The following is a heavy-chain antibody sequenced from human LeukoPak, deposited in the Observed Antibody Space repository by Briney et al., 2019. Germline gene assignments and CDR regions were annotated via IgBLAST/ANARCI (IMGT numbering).Heavy chain of an antibody. D-gene: IGHD1-1*01. CDR1: GGSFSAYY. CDR2: VNHRGDT. CDR3: ARGPTISETGYFDY. Sequence: SETLSLTCAVYGGSFSAYYWSWIRQSPGKGLQWIAEVNHRGDTNYNPSVKGRLTISVDTSKNPFSLKVTSLTAADTAVYYCARGPTISETGYFDYWGQGTLVSVSS. V-gene: IGHV4-34*01. J-gene: IGHJ4*03.